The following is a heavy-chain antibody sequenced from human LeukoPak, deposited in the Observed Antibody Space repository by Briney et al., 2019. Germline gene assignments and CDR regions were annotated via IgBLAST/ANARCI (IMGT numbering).Heavy chain of an antibody. CDR1: GYTFTSYD. V-gene: IGHV1-8*01. D-gene: IGHD3-9*01. Sequence: ASVKVSCKASGYTFTSYDINWVRQATGQGPEWMGWMNPNSGNTGYAQKFQGRVTMTRNTSISTAYMELSSLRSEDTAVYYCARGGTSRYFDWLGYYYYYMDVWGKGTTVTISS. CDR3: ARGGTSRYFDWLGYYYYYMDV. CDR2: MNPNSGNT. J-gene: IGHJ6*03.